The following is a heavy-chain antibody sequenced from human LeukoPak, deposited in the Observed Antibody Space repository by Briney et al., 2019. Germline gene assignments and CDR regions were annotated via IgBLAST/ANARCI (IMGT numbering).Heavy chain of an antibody. J-gene: IGHJ1*01. CDR2: IYGDGST. Sequence: PGGSLRLSCAASGFTVSSNYMSWVRQAPGKGLEWVSVIYGDGSTYYAESVKGRFTISRDNAKRTLSVQMNSLRAEDTAVYYCARDEPASRGSWFIQNWGRGTLVTVSS. CDR1: GFTVSSNY. CDR3: ARDEPASRGSWFIQN. D-gene: IGHD6-13*01. V-gene: IGHV3-53*01.